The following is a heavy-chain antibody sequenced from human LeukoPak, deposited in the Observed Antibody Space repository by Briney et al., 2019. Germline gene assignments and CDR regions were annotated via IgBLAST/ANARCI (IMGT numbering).Heavy chain of an antibody. D-gene: IGHD3-10*01. CDR3: AKDESGGLDY. CDR1: GFTLSSYA. CDR2: IRYDGSNK. Sequence: PGGSLRLSCAASGFTLSSYAMSWVRQAPGKGLEWVAFIRYDGSNKYYADSVKGRFTISRDNSKNTLYLQMNSLRAEDTAVYYCAKDESGGLDYWGQGTLVTVSS. V-gene: IGHV3-30*02. J-gene: IGHJ4*02.